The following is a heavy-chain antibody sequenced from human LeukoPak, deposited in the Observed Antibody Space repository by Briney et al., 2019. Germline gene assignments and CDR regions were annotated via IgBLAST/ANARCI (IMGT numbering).Heavy chain of an antibody. CDR3: AREHGSGTYYNPVGFDY. J-gene: IGHJ4*02. V-gene: IGHV1-18*04. CDR1: GYTFSSYG. CDR2: ISAYNGNI. Sequence: ASVKVSCKASGYTFSSYGISWVRQAPGQGLEWMGWISAYNGNINYIEKFQGRVTMTTDTSTSTAYMELRSLRSDDTAVYYCAREHGSGTYYNPVGFDYWGQGTLATVSS. D-gene: IGHD3-10*01.